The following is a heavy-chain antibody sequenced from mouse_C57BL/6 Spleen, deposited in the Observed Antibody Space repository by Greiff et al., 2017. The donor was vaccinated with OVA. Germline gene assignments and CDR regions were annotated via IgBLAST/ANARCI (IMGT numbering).Heavy chain of an antibody. V-gene: IGHV5-4*03. Sequence: EVKLMESGGGLVKPGGSLKLSCAASGFTFSSYAMSWVRQTPEKRLEWVATISDGGSYTYYPDNVKGRFTISSDNAKNNLYLQMSHLKSEDTAMYYCARGYDYDKRFDYWGQGTTLTVSS. CDR1: GFTFSSYA. CDR2: ISDGGSYT. CDR3: ARGYDYDKRFDY. D-gene: IGHD2-4*01. J-gene: IGHJ2*01.